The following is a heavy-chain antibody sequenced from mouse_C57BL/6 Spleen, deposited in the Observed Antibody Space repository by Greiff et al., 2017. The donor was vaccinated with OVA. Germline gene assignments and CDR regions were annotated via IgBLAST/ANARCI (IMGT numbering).Heavy chain of an antibody. CDR2: IDPSDSYT. CDR3: ARRDYGNYPYYFDY. J-gene: IGHJ2*01. D-gene: IGHD2-1*01. Sequence: QVQLKQPGAELVKPGASVKLSCKASGYTFTSYWMQWVKQRPGQGLEWIGEIDPSDSYTNYNQKFKVKATLTVDTSSSTAYMQLSSLTSEDSAVYYCARRDYGNYPYYFDYWGQGTPLTVSS. V-gene: IGHV1-50*01. CDR1: GYTFTSYW.